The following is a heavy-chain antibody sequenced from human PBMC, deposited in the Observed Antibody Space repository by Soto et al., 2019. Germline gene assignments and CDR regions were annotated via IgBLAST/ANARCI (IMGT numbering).Heavy chain of an antibody. Sequence: GGSLRLSCAASGFTFSSYSMNWVRQAPGKGLEWVSYISSSSSYIYYADSVKGRFTISRDNAKNSLYLQMNSLRAEDTAVYYCARETTTAPFDPWGQGTLVTVSS. CDR3: ARETTTAPFDP. CDR1: GFTFSSYS. D-gene: IGHD1-1*01. CDR2: ISSSSSYI. V-gene: IGHV3-21*01. J-gene: IGHJ5*02.